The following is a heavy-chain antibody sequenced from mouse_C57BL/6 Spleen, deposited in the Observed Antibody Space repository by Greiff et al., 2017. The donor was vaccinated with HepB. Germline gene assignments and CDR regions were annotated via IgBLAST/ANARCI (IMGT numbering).Heavy chain of an antibody. V-gene: IGHV1-26*01. Sequence: EVQLQQSGPELVKPGASVKISCKASGYTFTDYYMNWVKQSHGKSLEWIGDINPNNGGTSYNQKFKGKATLTVDKSSSTAYMELRSLTSEESAVYYCARSQRYFDVWGTGTTVTVSS. D-gene: IGHD6-1*01. J-gene: IGHJ1*03. CDR3: ARSQRYFDV. CDR1: GYTFTDYY. CDR2: INPNNGGT.